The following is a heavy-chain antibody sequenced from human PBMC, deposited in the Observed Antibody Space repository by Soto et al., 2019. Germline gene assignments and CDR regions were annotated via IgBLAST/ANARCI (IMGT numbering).Heavy chain of an antibody. D-gene: IGHD3-22*01. Sequence: GGSLRLSCAASGFTFSSYWMSWVRQAPGKGLEWVANIKQDGSEKYYVDSVKGRFTISRDNAKNSLYLQMNSLRAEDTAVYYCARDDMIVLPPQNYYYYGMDVWGQGTTVTVSS. J-gene: IGHJ6*02. CDR1: GFTFSSYW. CDR2: IKQDGSEK. CDR3: ARDDMIVLPPQNYYYYGMDV. V-gene: IGHV3-7*03.